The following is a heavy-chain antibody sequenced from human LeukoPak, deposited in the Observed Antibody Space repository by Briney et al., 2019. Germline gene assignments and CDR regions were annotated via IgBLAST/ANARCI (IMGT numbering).Heavy chain of an antibody. V-gene: IGHV4-38-2*02. J-gene: IGHJ6*03. CDR3: ASDGYCSSTSCGPDYYYYYMDV. CDR2: IYRSGST. Sequence: SETLSLTCTVSGYSISSGYYWGWIRQPPGKGLEWIGSIYRSGSTYYNPSLKSRVTISVDTSKNQFSLKLSSVTAADTAVYYCASDGYCSSTSCGPDYYYYYMDVWGKGTTVTVSS. CDR1: GYSISSGYY. D-gene: IGHD2-2*03.